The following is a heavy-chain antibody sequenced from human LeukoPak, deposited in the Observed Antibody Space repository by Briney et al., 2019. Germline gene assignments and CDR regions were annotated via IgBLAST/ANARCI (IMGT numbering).Heavy chain of an antibody. CDR3: AREAGWGSGYFDY. CDR2: IIPIFGTA. Sequence: GSSVKDSCKASGGTFRSYAISWVRQAPGQGLEWMGGIIPIFGTANYAQKFQGRVTITTDESTSTAYMELSSLRSEDTAVYYCAREAGWGSGYFDYWGQGTLVTVSS. V-gene: IGHV1-69*05. D-gene: IGHD3-16*01. J-gene: IGHJ4*02. CDR1: GGTFRSYA.